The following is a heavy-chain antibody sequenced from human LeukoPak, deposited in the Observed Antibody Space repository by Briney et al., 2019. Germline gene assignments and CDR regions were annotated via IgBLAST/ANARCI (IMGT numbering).Heavy chain of an antibody. J-gene: IGHJ4*02. CDR2: IRSETYGGTT. CDR1: GFTFGDYA. D-gene: IGHD1-14*01. CDR3: TRVAGTHFDY. V-gene: IGHV3-49*04. Sequence: GGSLRLSCTASGFTFGDYAMSWVRQAPGKGLEWVGFIRSETYGGTTEYAASVRGRFTISRDDSKSIAYLQMNSLTTEDTAVYYCTRVAGTHFDYWGQGTLVTVPS.